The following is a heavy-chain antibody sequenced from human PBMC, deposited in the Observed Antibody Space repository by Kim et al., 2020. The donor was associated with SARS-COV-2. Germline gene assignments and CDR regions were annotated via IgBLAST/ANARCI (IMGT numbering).Heavy chain of an antibody. V-gene: IGHV3-11*06. J-gene: IGHJ4*02. D-gene: IGHD3-16*01. Sequence: GRYTISRDTTKNSVYLQMNSLRAEDTAVYYCARDFYDYVWESYSQTSPNDYWGQGTLVTVSS. CDR3: ARDFYDYVWESYSQTSPNDY.